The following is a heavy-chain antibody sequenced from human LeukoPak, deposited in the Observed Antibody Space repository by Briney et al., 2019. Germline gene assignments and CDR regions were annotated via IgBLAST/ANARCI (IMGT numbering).Heavy chain of an antibody. V-gene: IGHV4-39*01. J-gene: IGHJ5*02. D-gene: IGHD3-10*01. CDR3: ARRSLREAYNRFDP. CDR2: LSHSGSA. Sequence: SETLSLTCTVSGGSVTTSSYYWGWIRQPPGKGLEWIGSLSHSGSAFYNPSLKSRVSISVDTSKNQFSLRVTSVTAADTALYYCARRSLREAYNRFDPWGQGTLVTVSS. CDR1: GGSVTTSSYY.